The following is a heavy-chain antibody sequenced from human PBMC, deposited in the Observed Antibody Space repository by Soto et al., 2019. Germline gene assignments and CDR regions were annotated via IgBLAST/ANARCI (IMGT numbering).Heavy chain of an antibody. Sequence: GGSLRLSCAASGFTFDDYAMHWVRQAPGKGLEWVSGISWNSGSIGYADSVKGRFTISRDNAKNSLYLQMNSLRAEDTALYYCAKDGIAAAGYDAFDIWGQGTMVTVSS. V-gene: IGHV3-9*01. CDR2: ISWNSGSI. J-gene: IGHJ3*02. CDR1: GFTFDDYA. CDR3: AKDGIAAAGYDAFDI. D-gene: IGHD6-13*01.